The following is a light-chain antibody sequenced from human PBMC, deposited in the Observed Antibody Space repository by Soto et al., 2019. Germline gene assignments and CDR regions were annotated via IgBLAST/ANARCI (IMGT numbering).Light chain of an antibody. CDR2: DAS. Sequence: IGLTQSHAPLSLSPGERANLSCIASQSVSSYLAWYQQKPGQAPRLLIYDASNRATGIPARFSGSGSGTDFTLTISSLEPEDFAVYYCQQRSNWPLLTFGGGTRLEIK. V-gene: IGKV3-11*01. CDR1: QSVSSY. J-gene: IGKJ5*01. CDR3: QQRSNWPLLT.